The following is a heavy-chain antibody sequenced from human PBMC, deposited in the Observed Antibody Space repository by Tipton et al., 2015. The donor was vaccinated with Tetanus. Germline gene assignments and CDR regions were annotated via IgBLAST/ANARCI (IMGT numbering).Heavy chain of an antibody. CDR3: AGGAGTLGEYYFDY. CDR1: GFTFSSFG. D-gene: IGHD3-10*01. J-gene: IGHJ4*02. V-gene: IGHV3-33*01. Sequence: SLRLSCAASGFTFSSFGMHWVRQAPGKGLEWVAVIWYDGSDKYYADSVKGRFTISRDNSKNTLSLQMNSLRAEDTAVYYCAGGAGTLGEYYFDYWGQGTLVPVSS. CDR2: IWYDGSDK.